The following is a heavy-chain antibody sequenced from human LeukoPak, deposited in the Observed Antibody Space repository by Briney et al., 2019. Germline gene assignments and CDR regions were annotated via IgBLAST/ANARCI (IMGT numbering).Heavy chain of an antibody. V-gene: IGHV4-59*08. CDR1: GDSISSYY. CDR2: IYYSGST. Sequence: PSETLSLTCTVSGDSISSYYWSWIRQPPGKGLEWIGYIYYSGSTNYNPSLKSRVTISVDTSKNQFSLKLSAVTAADTAVYYCARHVGKNPFDYWGQGTLVTVSS. J-gene: IGHJ4*02. D-gene: IGHD1-14*01. CDR3: ARHVGKNPFDY.